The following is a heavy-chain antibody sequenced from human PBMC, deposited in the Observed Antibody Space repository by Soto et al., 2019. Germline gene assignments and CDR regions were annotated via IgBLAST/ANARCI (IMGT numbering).Heavy chain of an antibody. J-gene: IGHJ5*02. CDR3: ARDWQYYYGSGRPVGP. D-gene: IGHD3-10*01. CDR1: GFTFSDYY. V-gene: IGHV3-11*01. Sequence: GGSLRLSCAASGFTFSDYYMSWIRQAPGKGLEWVSYISSSGSTIYYADSVKGRFTISRDNAKNSLYPQMNSLRAEDTAVYYCARDWQYYYGSGRPVGPWGQGTLVTVSS. CDR2: ISSSGSTI.